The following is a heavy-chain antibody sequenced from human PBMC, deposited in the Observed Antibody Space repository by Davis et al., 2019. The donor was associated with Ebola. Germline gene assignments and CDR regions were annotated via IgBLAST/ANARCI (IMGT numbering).Heavy chain of an antibody. V-gene: IGHV1-46*01. CDR3: ARNDYYGSGSYYNVYYYYGMDV. D-gene: IGHD3-10*01. J-gene: IGHJ6*02. Sequence: AASVKVSCKASGYTFTSYYIHWVRQAPGQGLEWMGIINPSGGSTSNAQKFQGRVTMTRDTSTSTVYMELSSLRSEDTAVYYCARNDYYGSGSYYNVYYYYGMDVWGQGTTVTVSS. CDR1: GYTFTSYY. CDR2: INPSGGST.